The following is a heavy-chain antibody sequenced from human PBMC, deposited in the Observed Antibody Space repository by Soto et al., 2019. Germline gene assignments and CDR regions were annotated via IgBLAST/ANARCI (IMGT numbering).Heavy chain of an antibody. V-gene: IGHV1-69*01. Sequence: QVQLVQSGAEVKKPGSSVKVSCMASGGTFNTFAISWVRQAPGQGLQCMGGIIPMFGTAHYAQKFQGRVTITADESTRTVYMELSSLRSEDTAVDYCARFSPPRGYYAYWGQGTLVTVSS. CDR2: IIPMFGTA. D-gene: IGHD3-22*01. J-gene: IGHJ4*02. CDR3: ARFSPPRGYYAY. CDR1: GGTFNTFA.